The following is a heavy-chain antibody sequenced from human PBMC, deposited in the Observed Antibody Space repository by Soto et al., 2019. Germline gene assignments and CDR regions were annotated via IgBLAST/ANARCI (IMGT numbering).Heavy chain of an antibody. J-gene: IGHJ6*02. Sequence: VASVKVSCKASGYTFTSYAMHWVRQAPGQRLEWMGWINAGNGNTKYSQKFQGRVTITRDTSASTAYMELSSLRSEDTAVYYCARDIEITMVRGVIMGAYYYYYGMDVWGQGTTVTVSS. V-gene: IGHV1-3*01. CDR1: GYTFTSYA. CDR3: ARDIEITMVRGVIMGAYYYYYGMDV. CDR2: INAGNGNT. D-gene: IGHD3-10*01.